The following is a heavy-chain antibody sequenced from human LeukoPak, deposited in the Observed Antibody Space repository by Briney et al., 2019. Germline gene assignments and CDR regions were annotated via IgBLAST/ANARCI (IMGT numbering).Heavy chain of an antibody. J-gene: IGHJ3*02. CDR3: ARSSGSSSSWENDAFDI. CDR2: INPNSGGT. CDR1: GYTFTGYY. Sequence: ASVKVSCKASGYTFTGYYMHWVRQAPGQGLEWMGWINPNSGGTNYAQKFQGRVTMTRDRSMSTAYMELSSLRSEDTAMYYCARSSGSSSSWENDAFDIWGQGTMVTVSS. D-gene: IGHD6-13*01. V-gene: IGHV1-2*02.